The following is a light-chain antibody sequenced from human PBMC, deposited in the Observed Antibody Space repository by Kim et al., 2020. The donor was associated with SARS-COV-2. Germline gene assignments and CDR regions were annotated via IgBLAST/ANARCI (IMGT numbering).Light chain of an antibody. CDR3: VAWDDSLSGRV. V-gene: IGLV1-47*01. CDR2: RNR. Sequence: QSVLTQPPSASETPGQRVTISCSGSSSNIGVNYVYWYQQLPGAAPKLLIYRNRQRPSGVPDRFSGSKSGTSASLVISGLRSEDEAHYYCVAWDDSLSGRVFGGGTKLTVL. CDR1: SSNIGVNY. J-gene: IGLJ3*02.